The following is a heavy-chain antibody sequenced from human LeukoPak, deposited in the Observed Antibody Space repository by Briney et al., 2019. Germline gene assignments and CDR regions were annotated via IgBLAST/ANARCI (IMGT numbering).Heavy chain of an antibody. V-gene: IGHV3-23*01. J-gene: IGHJ5*02. CDR1: GFTFSSYA. Sequence: GGSLRLSCAASGFTFSSYAMSWVRQAPGKGLEWVSTISGSGDKTYYADSVKGRFTISRDNSKNTLYLQVNILRAEDSALYYSGKDGFRGDCIGGSCYPFDPWGQGTLVTVSS. CDR3: GKDGFRGDCIGGSCYPFDP. D-gene: IGHD2-15*01. CDR2: ISGSGDKT.